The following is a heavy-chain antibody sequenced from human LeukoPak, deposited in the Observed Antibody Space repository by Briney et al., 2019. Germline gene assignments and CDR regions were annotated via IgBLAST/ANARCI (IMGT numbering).Heavy chain of an antibody. CDR3: VRSDGGNGDFDY. D-gene: IGHD4-23*01. J-gene: IGHJ4*02. V-gene: IGHV3-21*01. Sequence: GGSLRLSCAASGFTFNIYSMNWVRQAPGKGLEWVSSISSSSNYIYYADSVKGRFTISRDNAKNSLYLQMNSLRAEDTAVYYCVRSDGGNGDFDYWGQGTLVTVSS. CDR1: GFTFNIYS. CDR2: ISSSSNYI.